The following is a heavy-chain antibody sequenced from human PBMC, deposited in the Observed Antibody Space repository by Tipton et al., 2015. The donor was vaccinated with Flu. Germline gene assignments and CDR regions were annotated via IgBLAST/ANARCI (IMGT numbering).Heavy chain of an antibody. J-gene: IGHJ4*02. CDR1: GGSISSDFSY. CDR3: AREETSTLIH. D-gene: IGHD2-21*01. V-gene: IGHV4-39*02. Sequence: LRLSCTVSGGSISSDFSYWSWTRQPPGKGLEWMASFHYSGRTYYKPSLKRRVTIFVDTSKNQFSLKVTSVTAADTAMYYCAREETSTLIHWGQGTLVAVSS. CDR2: FHYSGRT.